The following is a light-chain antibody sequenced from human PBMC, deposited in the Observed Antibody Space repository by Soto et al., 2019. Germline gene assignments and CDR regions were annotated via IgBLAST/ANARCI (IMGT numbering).Light chain of an antibody. J-gene: IGKJ5*01. CDR3: QQSYSTPIT. CDR1: QSISSY. V-gene: IGKV1-39*01. CDR2: GAS. Sequence: DIQITQSPSSLSASVGDRVTITCRASQSISSYLNWYHQKPGKAPKLLIYGASSLQSGVPSRFSGSGSGTDFTLTISSLQPEDFATYYCQQSYSTPITFGQGTRLEIK.